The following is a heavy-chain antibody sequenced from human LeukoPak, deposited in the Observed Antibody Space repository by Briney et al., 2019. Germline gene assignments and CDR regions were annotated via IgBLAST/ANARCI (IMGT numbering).Heavy chain of an antibody. CDR3: ARLAAAGLYFDY. J-gene: IGHJ4*02. CDR1: GFTFSSYA. D-gene: IGHD6-13*01. CDR2: ISYDGSNK. Sequence: GGSLRLSCAASGFTFSSYAMHWVRQAPGKGLEWVAVISYDGSNKYYADSVKGRFTISRDNSKNTLYLQMNSLRAEDTAVYYCARLAAAGLYFDYWGQGTLVTVSS. V-gene: IGHV3-30*14.